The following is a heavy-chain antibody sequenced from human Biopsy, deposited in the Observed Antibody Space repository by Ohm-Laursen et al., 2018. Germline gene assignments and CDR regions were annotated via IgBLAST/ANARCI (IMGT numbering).Heavy chain of an antibody. CDR3: AGAGGHSF. J-gene: IGHJ4*02. D-gene: IGHD3-16*01. CDR2: IFYDGSNT. Sequence: SLRLSCSASGFTFNNYGMQWVRQAPGKGLEWVAFIFYDGSNTYYADSVKGRFTISRDNSRDTLYLQMSSLRADDTAMYYCAGAGGHSFWGQGALVTVSS. CDR1: GFTFNNYG. V-gene: IGHV3-30*03.